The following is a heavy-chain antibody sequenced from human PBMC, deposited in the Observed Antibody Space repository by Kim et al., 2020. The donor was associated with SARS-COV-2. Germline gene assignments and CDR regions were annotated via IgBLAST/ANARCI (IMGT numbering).Heavy chain of an antibody. CDR3: ARRTSIAAGARFDP. CDR1: GGSISSSSYY. CDR2: IYYSGST. D-gene: IGHD6-25*01. J-gene: IGHJ5*02. Sequence: SETLSLTCTVSGGSISSSSYYWGWIRQPPGKGLEWIGSIYYSGSTYYNPSLKSRVTISVDTSKNQFSLKLSSVTAADTAVYYCARRTSIAAGARFDPWGQGTLVTVSS. V-gene: IGHV4-39*01.